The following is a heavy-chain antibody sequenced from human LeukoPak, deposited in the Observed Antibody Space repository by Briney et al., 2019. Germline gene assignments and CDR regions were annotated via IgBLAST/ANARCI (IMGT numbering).Heavy chain of an antibody. Sequence: TGGSLRFSCAASGFTFSSYSMNWVRQAPGKGLEWVSYISSSSSTIYYADSVKGRFTISRDNAKNSLYLQMNSLRAEDTAVYYCARDPTYYDSSGYEWRYGMDVWGQGTTVTVSS. J-gene: IGHJ6*02. V-gene: IGHV3-48*01. CDR3: ARDPTYYDSSGYEWRYGMDV. D-gene: IGHD3-22*01. CDR1: GFTFSSYS. CDR2: ISSSSSTI.